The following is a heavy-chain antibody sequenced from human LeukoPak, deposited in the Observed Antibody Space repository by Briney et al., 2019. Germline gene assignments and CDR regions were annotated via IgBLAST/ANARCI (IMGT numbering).Heavy chain of an antibody. CDR1: GYTFTSYG. V-gene: IGHV1-18*01. CDR2: ISAYNGNT. D-gene: IGHD3-22*01. J-gene: IGHJ4*02. Sequence: ASVKVSCKASGYTFTSYGISWVRQAPGQGLEWMGWISAYNGNTNYAQKLQGRVTMTTDTSTSTAYMELRSLRSDDTAVYHCARLSADYYDSGGLLYYFDYWGQGTLVTVSS. CDR3: ARLSADYYDSGGLLYYFDY.